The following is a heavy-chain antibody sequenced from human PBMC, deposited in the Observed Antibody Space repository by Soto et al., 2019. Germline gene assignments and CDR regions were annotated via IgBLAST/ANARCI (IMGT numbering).Heavy chain of an antibody. Sequence: PGGSLRLSCAASGFTFSSYAMHWVRQAPGKGLEWVAVISYDGSNKYYADSVEGRFTISRDNSKNTLYLQMNSLRAEDTAVYYCARGWLAATDSVDYWGQGTLVTVSS. CDR1: GFTFSSYA. D-gene: IGHD2-15*01. CDR2: ISYDGSNK. V-gene: IGHV3-30-3*01. J-gene: IGHJ4*02. CDR3: ARGWLAATDSVDY.